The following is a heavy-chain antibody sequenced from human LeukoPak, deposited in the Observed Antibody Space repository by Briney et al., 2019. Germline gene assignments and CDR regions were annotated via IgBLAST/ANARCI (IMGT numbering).Heavy chain of an antibody. CDR1: GGSFSGYY. J-gene: IGHJ5*02. CDR2: INHSGST. CDR3: ARDLILMWFGEPWGHSFDR. V-gene: IGHV4-34*01. D-gene: IGHD3-10*01. Sequence: SESLSLTCAVYGGSFSGYYWSWIRQPPGKGLEWIGEINHSGSTNYNPSLKSRVTISVDTSKNKFSLKLSSVTAADTAVYYCARDLILMWFGEPWGHSFDRWGQGTLVTVSS.